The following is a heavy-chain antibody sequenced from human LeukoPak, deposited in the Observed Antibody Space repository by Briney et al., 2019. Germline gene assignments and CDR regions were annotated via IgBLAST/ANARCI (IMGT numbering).Heavy chain of an antibody. CDR1: GFTFSDYA. J-gene: IGHJ4*02. D-gene: IGHD2/OR15-2a*01. V-gene: IGHV3-23*01. CDR3: AREHFDFDH. Sequence: GVSLRLSCEASGFTFSDYAMTWVRQAPGKGLEWVSEITGSGISTYYADSVKGRFTISRDNSKNTLYLQMNSLRAEDTAVYYCAREHFDFDHWGQGTLVTVSS. CDR2: ITGSGIST.